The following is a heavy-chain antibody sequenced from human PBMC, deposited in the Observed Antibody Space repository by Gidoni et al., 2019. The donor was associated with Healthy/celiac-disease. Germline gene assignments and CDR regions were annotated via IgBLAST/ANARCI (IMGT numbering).Heavy chain of an antibody. V-gene: IGHV4-39*01. CDR1: GGSISSSSYY. Sequence: QLQLQESGPGLVKPSETLSLTCTVSGGSISSSSYYWGWTRQPPGKGREWIGSIYVSGRTYSHPSLQSRVTISVDTSKNQFSLKLSSVTAADTAVYYCARQGGKGIAAAYTGRDWFDPWGQGTLVTVSS. CDR2: IYVSGRT. D-gene: IGHD6-13*01. CDR3: ARQGGKGIAAAYTGRDWFDP. J-gene: IGHJ5*02.